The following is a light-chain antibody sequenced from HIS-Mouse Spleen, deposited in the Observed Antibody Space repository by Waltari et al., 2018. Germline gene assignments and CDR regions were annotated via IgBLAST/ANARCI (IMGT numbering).Light chain of an antibody. J-gene: IGKJ4*01. CDR2: AAS. Sequence: DIQLTQSPSFLSASVGDRVTITCRASQGISSYLAWYQQKPGKAPKLLIYAASTLQSGVPSRFSGSGSGTEFTLTISSLQPEDFATYYCQQLNSYPQETFGGGTKVRSN. CDR1: QGISSY. V-gene: IGKV1-9*01. CDR3: QQLNSYPQET.